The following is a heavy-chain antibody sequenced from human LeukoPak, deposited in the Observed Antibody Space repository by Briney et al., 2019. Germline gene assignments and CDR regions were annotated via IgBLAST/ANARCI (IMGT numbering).Heavy chain of an antibody. J-gene: IGHJ5*02. D-gene: IGHD3-22*01. V-gene: IGHV3-48*04. CDR2: ISSSSSTI. Sequence: GGSLRLSCAASGFTFSSYSMNWVRQAPGKGLEWVSYISSSSSTIYYADSVKGRFTISRDNAKNSLYLQMNSLRAEDTAVYYCARDSNYYDSSGIGSWGQGTLVTVSS. CDR1: GFTFSSYS. CDR3: ARDSNYYDSSGIGS.